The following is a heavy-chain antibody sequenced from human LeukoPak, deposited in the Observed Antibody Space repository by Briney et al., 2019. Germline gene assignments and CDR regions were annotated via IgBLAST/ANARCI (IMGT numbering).Heavy chain of an antibody. CDR3: ARGALFGYYYYHMDV. V-gene: IGHV4-59*01. J-gene: IGHJ6*03. Sequence: SETLSLTCTVSGGSISSYYWSWIRQPPGKGLEWIGYIYYSGSTNYNPSLKSRVTISVDTSKNQFSLKLSSVTAADTAVYYCARGALFGYYYYHMDVWGKGTTVTVSS. CDR1: GGSISSYY. D-gene: IGHD2-2*03. CDR2: IYYSGST.